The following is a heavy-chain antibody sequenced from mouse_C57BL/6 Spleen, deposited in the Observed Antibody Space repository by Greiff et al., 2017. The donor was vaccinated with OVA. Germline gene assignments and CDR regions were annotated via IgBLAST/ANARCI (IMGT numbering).Heavy chain of an antibody. CDR2: INPSNGGT. V-gene: IGHV1-53*01. CDR1: GYTFTSYW. CDR3: ARGPHDDYAMDY. Sequence: VQLQQPGTELVKPGASVKLSCKASGYTFTSYWMHWVKQRPGQGLEWIGNINPSNGGTNYNEKFKSKATLTVDQSSSTAYMQLNSLTSEDSAIYYCARGPHDDYAMDYWGQGTSVTVSS. J-gene: IGHJ4*01. D-gene: IGHD2-12*01.